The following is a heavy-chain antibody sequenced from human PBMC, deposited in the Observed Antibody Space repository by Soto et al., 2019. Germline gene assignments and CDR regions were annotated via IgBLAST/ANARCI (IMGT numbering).Heavy chain of an antibody. D-gene: IGHD5-12*01. V-gene: IGHV3-30*18. CDR1: GFTFSSYG. Sequence: PGGSLRLSCAASGFTFSSYGMHWVRQAPGKGLEWVAVISYDGSNKYYADSVKGRFTISRDNSKNTLYLQMNSLRAEDTAVYYCAKGTVEMATGAGPDYWGQGTLVTVSS. J-gene: IGHJ4*02. CDR2: ISYDGSNK. CDR3: AKGTVEMATGAGPDY.